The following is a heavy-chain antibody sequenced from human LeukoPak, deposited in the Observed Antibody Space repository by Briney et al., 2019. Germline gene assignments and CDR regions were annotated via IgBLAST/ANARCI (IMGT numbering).Heavy chain of an antibody. J-gene: IGHJ3*02. CDR1: GGSISSYY. Sequence: SETLSLTCTVSGGSISSYYWSWIRQPPGKGLEWIGYIYYSGSTNYNPSLKSRVTISVDTPKNQFSLKLSSVTAADTAVYYCAKRSSGWYKSAFDIWGQGTMVTVSS. CDR2: IYYSGST. D-gene: IGHD6-19*01. CDR3: AKRSSGWYKSAFDI. V-gene: IGHV4-59*01.